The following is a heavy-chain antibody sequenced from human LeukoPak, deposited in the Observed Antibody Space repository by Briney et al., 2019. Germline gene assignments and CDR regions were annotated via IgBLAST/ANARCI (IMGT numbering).Heavy chain of an antibody. V-gene: IGHV4-34*01. CDR1: GGSFSGYY. D-gene: IGHD6-13*01. CDR3: AGGEGAAAGTAPSLDY. Sequence: SETLSLTCAVYGGSFSGYYWSWIRQPPGKGLEWIGEINHSGSTNYNPSLKSRVTISVDTSKNQFSLKLSSVTAADTAVYYCAGGEGAAAGTAPSLDYWGQGTLVTVSS. CDR2: INHSGST. J-gene: IGHJ4*02.